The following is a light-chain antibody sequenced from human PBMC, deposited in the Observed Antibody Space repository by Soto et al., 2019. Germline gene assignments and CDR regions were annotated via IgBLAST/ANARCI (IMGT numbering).Light chain of an antibody. V-gene: IGLV1-40*01. CDR1: ISNIGAGYD. CDR3: PSYDSSLSGYV. J-gene: IGLJ1*01. CDR2: GNS. Sequence: QSVLTQPPSVSGAPGQSVTISCTGSISNIGAGYDVHWYQQLPGTAPKLLIYGNSNRPSGVPDRFSGSKSGTSASLAITGLQAEDEADYYCPSYDSSLSGYVFGTGTKVTVL.